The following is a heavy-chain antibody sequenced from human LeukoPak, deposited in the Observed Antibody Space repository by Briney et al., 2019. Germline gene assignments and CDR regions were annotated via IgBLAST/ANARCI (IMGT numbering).Heavy chain of an antibody. J-gene: IGHJ4*02. D-gene: IGHD3-9*01. V-gene: IGHV4-34*01. Sequence: SETLSLTCAVYGGSFSGYYWSWVRQPQGKGLEWIGEINHSGSTNYNPSLTSRVTISVDTSKNQFSLKLSSVTAADTAVYYCASSPPGYFAWLFRYYFDYWGQGTLVTVSS. CDR3: ASSPPGYFAWLFRYYFDY. CDR2: INHSGST. CDR1: GGSFSGYY.